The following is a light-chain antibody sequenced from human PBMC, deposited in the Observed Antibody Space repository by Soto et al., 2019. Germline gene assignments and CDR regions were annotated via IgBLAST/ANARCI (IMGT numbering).Light chain of an antibody. V-gene: IGLV1-40*01. CDR1: SSNIGANYD. CDR2: TTN. CDR3: AAWNDSLNGVV. J-gene: IGLJ2*01. Sequence: QAVLTQPPSVSGAPGQRVTISCTGSSSNIGANYDVHWYQHRPGTAPKLLIYTTNQRPSGVPDRFSGSKSGTSASLAISGLQSEDEAHYYCAAWNDSLNGVVFGGGTKLTVL.